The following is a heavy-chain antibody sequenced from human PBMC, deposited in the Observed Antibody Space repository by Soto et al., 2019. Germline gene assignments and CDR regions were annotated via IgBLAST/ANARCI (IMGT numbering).Heavy chain of an antibody. CDR1: GFVFSDYA. Sequence: SGGSLRLSCAASGFVFSDYAMHWVRQAPGKGLEWVAVIWFDGVKKTYADFVKGRFTVSRDDSKNTLYLQMSSLRVEDTAVYYCAREGEDIVITSIGVRMDVWGQGTTVTVSS. CDR3: AREGEDIVITSIGVRMDV. V-gene: IGHV3-33*01. D-gene: IGHD2-8*01. J-gene: IGHJ6*02. CDR2: IWFDGVKK.